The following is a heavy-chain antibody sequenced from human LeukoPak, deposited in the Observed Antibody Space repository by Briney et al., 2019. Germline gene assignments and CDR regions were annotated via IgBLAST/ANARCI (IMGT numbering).Heavy chain of an antibody. CDR3: ARGGSSGAFDI. D-gene: IGHD3-10*01. J-gene: IGHJ3*02. V-gene: IGHV4-4*02. Sequence: PSETLSLTCAVSGVSISSNNWWGWVRQPPGKGLEWIGEIYHSGSPNYNPSLKSRVTISVDKSRNHFSLNLSSVTAADTAVYYCARGGSSGAFDIWGQGTMVTVSS. CDR1: GVSISSNNW. CDR2: IYHSGSP.